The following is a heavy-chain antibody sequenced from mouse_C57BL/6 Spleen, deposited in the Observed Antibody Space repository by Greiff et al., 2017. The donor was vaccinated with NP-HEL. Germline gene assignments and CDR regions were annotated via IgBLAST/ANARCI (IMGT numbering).Heavy chain of an antibody. CDR3: AGAPDRYFDY. V-gene: IGHV1-82*01. J-gene: IGHJ2*01. Sequence: QVQLQQPGAELVKPGASVKISCKASGYSFSSSWMNWVKQRPGKGLEWIGRIYPGDGDTNYNGKFKGKATLTADKSSSTAYMQLSSLTSEDSAVYFCAGAPDRYFDYWGQGTTLTVSS. CDR1: GYSFSSSW. CDR2: IYPGDGDT.